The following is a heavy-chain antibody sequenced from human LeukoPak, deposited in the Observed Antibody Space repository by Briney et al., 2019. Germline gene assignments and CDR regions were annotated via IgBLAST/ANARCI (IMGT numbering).Heavy chain of an antibody. CDR3: ARSSSWYHYFDY. CDR1: GGTFSSYA. V-gene: IGHV1-69*01. D-gene: IGHD6-13*01. Sequence: SVKVSCKASGGTFSSYAISWVRQAPGQGLEWMGGIIPIFGTANYAQKFQGRVTITADESTSTAYMELSSLRSEDAAVYYCARSSSWYHYFDYWGQGTLVTVSS. CDR2: IIPIFGTA. J-gene: IGHJ4*02.